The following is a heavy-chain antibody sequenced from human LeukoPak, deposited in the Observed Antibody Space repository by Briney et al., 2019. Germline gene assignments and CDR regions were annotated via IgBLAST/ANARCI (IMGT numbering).Heavy chain of an antibody. Sequence: SETLSLTCAVYGGSISSGGYYWSWIRQHPGKGLEWIGYIYYSGSTYYNPSPKSRVTISVDTSKNQFSLKLSSVTAADTAVYYCARAVRYYGSGMVWFGPWGQGTLVTVSS. CDR1: GGSISSGGYY. CDR2: IYYSGST. CDR3: ARAVRYYGSGMVWFGP. J-gene: IGHJ5*02. V-gene: IGHV4-31*11. D-gene: IGHD3-10*01.